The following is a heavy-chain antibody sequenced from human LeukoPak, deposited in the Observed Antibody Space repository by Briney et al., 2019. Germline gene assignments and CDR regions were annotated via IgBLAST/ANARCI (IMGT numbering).Heavy chain of an antibody. CDR2: ISSGGSYE. CDR1: GFTFSSYA. Sequence: PGGSLRLSCAASGFTFSSYAMHWVRQAPGKGLEWVSIISSGGSYEYYADSVKGRFTISRDNSKNTLYLQLNSLRAEDTAVYYCARDSTYYYASGSSGPHYFGNWGQGTLVTVSS. CDR3: ARDSTYYYASGSSGPHYFGN. V-gene: IGHV3-30*01. D-gene: IGHD3-10*01. J-gene: IGHJ4*02.